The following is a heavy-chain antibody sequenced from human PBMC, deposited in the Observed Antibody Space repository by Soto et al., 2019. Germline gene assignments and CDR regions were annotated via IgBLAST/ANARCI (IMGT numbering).Heavy chain of an antibody. CDR3: ARLDYLDAFDI. J-gene: IGHJ3*02. CDR2: IYHTGST. Sequence: SETLCITCTVSGAFIRTLCWNCIRQSPGKGLEWIGYIYHTGSTAYNPSLKSRVTMSVDTSKNQFSLRLSSVTTADTAVYYCARLDYLDAFDIWGQGTMVTVSS. V-gene: IGHV4-59*11. CDR1: GAFIRTLC. D-gene: IGHD4-17*01.